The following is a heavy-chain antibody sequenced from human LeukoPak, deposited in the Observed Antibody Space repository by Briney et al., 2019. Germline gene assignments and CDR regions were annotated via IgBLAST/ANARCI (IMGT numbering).Heavy chain of an antibody. D-gene: IGHD1-26*01. Sequence: SVKVSCKASGGTFSSYAISWVRQAPGQGLEWMGGIIPIFGTANYAQKFQGRVTITTDESTSTAYMELSSLRSEDTAVYYCARGDVYSGSYYGPDGRYYFDYWGQGTLVTVSS. CDR1: GGTFSSYA. CDR3: ARGDVYSGSYYGPDGRYYFDY. J-gene: IGHJ4*02. CDR2: IIPIFGTA. V-gene: IGHV1-69*05.